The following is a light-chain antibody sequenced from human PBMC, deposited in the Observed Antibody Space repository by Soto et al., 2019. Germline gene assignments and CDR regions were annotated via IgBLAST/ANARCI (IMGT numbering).Light chain of an antibody. CDR3: QKYNSAPRT. J-gene: IGKJ1*01. CDR1: QHINNY. Sequence: DIQMTQSPSSLSASVGDRVTITCRASQHINNYLAWYQVQPAKGPKLLIYAASTLQSGVPSRFSGSGSGTDFTRTISSLQPDDVATYFCQKYNSAPRTFGQGTRVEI. CDR2: AAS. V-gene: IGKV1-27*01.